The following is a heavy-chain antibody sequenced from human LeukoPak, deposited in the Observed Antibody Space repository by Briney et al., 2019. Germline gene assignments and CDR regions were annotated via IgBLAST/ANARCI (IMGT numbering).Heavy chain of an antibody. CDR3: SSMAGPEGY. J-gene: IGHJ4*02. Sequence: PGGSLRLSCAASGFTVSSHYMTWVRQAPGKGLEWVSVIYSYDSGGGTYYADSVKGRFTVSRDNSKNTVYLQMNSLRVEDTAVYYCSSMAGPEGYWGQGTLVTVSS. CDR2: IYSYDSGGGT. D-gene: IGHD1-14*01. V-gene: IGHV3-53*01. CDR1: GFTVSSHY.